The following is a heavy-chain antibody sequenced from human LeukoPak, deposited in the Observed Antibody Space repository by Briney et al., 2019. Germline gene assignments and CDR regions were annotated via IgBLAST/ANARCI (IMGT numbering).Heavy chain of an antibody. Sequence: ASVTVSCKASGGTFSSYAISWVRQAPGQGLEWMGGIIPIFGTANYAQKFQGRVTITADESTSTAYMELSSLRSEDTAVYYCASGKRGYYQVLPNWGQGTLVTVSS. J-gene: IGHJ4*02. V-gene: IGHV1-69*01. CDR3: ASGKRGYYQVLPN. D-gene: IGHD3-3*01. CDR2: IIPIFGTA. CDR1: GGTFSSYA.